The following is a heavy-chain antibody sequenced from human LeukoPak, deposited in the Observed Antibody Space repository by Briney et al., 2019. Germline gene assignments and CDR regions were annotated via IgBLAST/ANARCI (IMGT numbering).Heavy chain of an antibody. CDR3: ARHDYGATRDY. CDR2: IHYSGST. Sequence: SETLSLTCTVSGDSISSYYWSWIRQPPGKGLERIGYIHYSGSTNYNPSLKSRVTISVDTSKMQFSLKLSPVTAADTAAYYCARHDYGATRDYWGQGTLVTVSS. D-gene: IGHD4-17*01. J-gene: IGHJ4*02. CDR1: GDSISSYY. V-gene: IGHV4-59*01.